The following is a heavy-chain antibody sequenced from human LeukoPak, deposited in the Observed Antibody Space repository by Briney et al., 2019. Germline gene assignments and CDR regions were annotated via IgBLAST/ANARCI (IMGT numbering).Heavy chain of an antibody. CDR2: IRKKANGYST. Sequence: GGSLRFSCEASGFTFSDHYMDWVRQAPGKGLEWVGRIRKKANGYSTEYAASVKGRFTISRDDSKNSLYVQMNSLKNEDTAVYYCARGQCTGGSCYSGFSWGQGTLVTVSS. D-gene: IGHD2-15*01. V-gene: IGHV3-72*01. J-gene: IGHJ4*02. CDR3: ARGQCTGGSCYSGFS. CDR1: GFTFSDHY.